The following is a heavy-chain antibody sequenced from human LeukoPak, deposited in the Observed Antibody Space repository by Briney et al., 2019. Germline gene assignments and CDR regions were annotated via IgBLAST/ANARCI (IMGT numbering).Heavy chain of an antibody. CDR1: GFTFSSYA. V-gene: IGHV3-23*01. J-gene: IGHJ6*02. Sequence: GGSLRLSCAASGFTFSSYAMGWVRQAPGKGLEWVSAISGSGGSTYYADSVKGRFTISRDNSKNTLYLQMNSLRAEDTAVYYCAKMYGSGTVLDYYGMDVWGQGTTVTVSS. CDR3: AKMYGSGTVLDYYGMDV. D-gene: IGHD3-10*01. CDR2: ISGSGGST.